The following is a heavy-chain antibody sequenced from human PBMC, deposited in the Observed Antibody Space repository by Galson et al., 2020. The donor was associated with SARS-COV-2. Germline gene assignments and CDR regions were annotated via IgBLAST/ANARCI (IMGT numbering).Heavy chain of an antibody. CDR2: ISWNSGSI. V-gene: IGHV3-9*01. CDR3: ALIGGITKTEVYYMDV. D-gene: IGHD3-22*01. Sequence: GGSLRLSCAASGFTFDDYAMHWVRQAPGKGLEWVSGISWNSGSIGYADSVKGRFTISRDNAKNSLYLQMNSLRAEDTALYYCALIGGITKTEVYYMDVWGKGTTVTVSS. J-gene: IGHJ6*03. CDR1: GFTFDDYA.